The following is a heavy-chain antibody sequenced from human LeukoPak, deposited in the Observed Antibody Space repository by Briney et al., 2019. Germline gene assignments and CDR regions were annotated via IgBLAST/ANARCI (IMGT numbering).Heavy chain of an antibody. V-gene: IGHV4-34*01. CDR1: GGSFSGYS. D-gene: IGHD4-17*01. J-gene: IGHJ4*02. CDR2: TKHSGST. Sequence: PSETLSLTSAVYGGSFSGYSWSWIREPPGKGLEWIGETKHSGSTNHNPPPTSRVTISVDTSKNQFSLKLSSVTAADTAVYYCAREMTTHPSGDYWGQGTMVTVSS. CDR3: AREMTTHPSGDY.